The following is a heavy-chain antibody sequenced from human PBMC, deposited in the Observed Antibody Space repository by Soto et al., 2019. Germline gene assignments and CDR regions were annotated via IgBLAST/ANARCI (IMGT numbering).Heavy chain of an antibody. V-gene: IGHV3-30*18. J-gene: IGHJ6*03. CDR2: ISYDGSNK. CDR3: AKDGITIFGVVASRYYYMDV. CDR1: GFTFSSYG. D-gene: IGHD3-3*01. Sequence: GGSLRLSCAASGFTFSSYGMHWVRQAPGKGLEWVAVISYDGSNKYYADSVKGRFTISRDNSKNTLYLQMNSLRAEDTAVYYCAKDGITIFGVVASRYYYMDVWGKGTTVTVSS.